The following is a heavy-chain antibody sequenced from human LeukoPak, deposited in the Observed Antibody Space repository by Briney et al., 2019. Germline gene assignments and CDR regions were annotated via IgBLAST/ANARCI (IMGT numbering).Heavy chain of an antibody. CDR1: GGSISSSIYY. J-gene: IGHJ4*02. Sequence: PSETLSLTCSVSGGSISSSIYYWGCIRQPPGKGLEWIGSIYYSGSTYYNPSLKSRVTISVDTSKNQFSLKLRSVTAADTAVYYCARRLGGSGSYYYWGQGTLVTVSS. CDR3: ARRLGGSGSYYY. CDR2: IYYSGST. V-gene: IGHV4-39*01. D-gene: IGHD3-10*01.